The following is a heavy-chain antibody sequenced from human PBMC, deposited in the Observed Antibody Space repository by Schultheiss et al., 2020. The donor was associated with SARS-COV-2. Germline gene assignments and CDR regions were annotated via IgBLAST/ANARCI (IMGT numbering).Heavy chain of an antibody. V-gene: IGHV3-11*06. J-gene: IGHJ4*02. CDR1: GFTFSDYY. Sequence: GESLKISCAASGFTFSDYYMSWIRQAPGKGLEWVSHILSSGSYTNYADSVKGRFTISRDNAKYSLYLQMNSLRDEDTAVYYCARGYYDILTGCFDYWGQGTQVTVSS. CDR2: ILSSGSYT. D-gene: IGHD3-9*01. CDR3: ARGYYDILTGCFDY.